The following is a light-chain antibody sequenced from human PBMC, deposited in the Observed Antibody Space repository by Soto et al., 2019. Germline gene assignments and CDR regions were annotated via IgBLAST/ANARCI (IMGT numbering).Light chain of an antibody. CDR3: QQRSSWPRT. J-gene: IGKJ1*01. CDR2: TAS. Sequence: QMTQSPSSLSASVGDRVTITCRASQYIINYLNWYHQKPGKAPKLLIYTASSLQSGVPSRFSGSGSGTDFTLTISSLEPEDFAIYYCQQRSSWPRTFGRGTKVDIK. V-gene: IGKV1-39*01. CDR1: QYIINY.